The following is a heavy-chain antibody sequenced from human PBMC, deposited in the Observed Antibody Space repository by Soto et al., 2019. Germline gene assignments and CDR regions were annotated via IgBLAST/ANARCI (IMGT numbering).Heavy chain of an antibody. V-gene: IGHV1-18*01. CDR3: ARALTGYGMAV. J-gene: IGHJ6*02. CDR2: ITTYNGNT. Sequence: QVQLVQTGVEVREPGASVKVSCKAVRYIFTNYGVSWVRQAPGQGLEWMGWITTYNGNTEYAQKYQGRVTMTTDASTSTAYMELGSMRAHAAAIYYRARALTGYGMAVWGQGTKATVSS. CDR1: RYIFTNYG.